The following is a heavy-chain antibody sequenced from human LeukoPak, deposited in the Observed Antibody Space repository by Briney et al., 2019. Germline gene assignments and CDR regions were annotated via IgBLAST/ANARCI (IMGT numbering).Heavy chain of an antibody. CDR3: ARVDGDYAFHY. CDR1: GGSISSGDYY. CDR2: IYYSGST. J-gene: IGHJ4*02. D-gene: IGHD4-17*01. V-gene: IGHV4-30-4*01. Sequence: SETLSLTCTVSGGSISSGDYYWSWIRQPPGKGLEWIGYIYYSGSTYYTPSLKSRVSISVDTSKNQLSLKLSSVTAADTVVYYCARVDGDYAFHYWAQGPLVRVST.